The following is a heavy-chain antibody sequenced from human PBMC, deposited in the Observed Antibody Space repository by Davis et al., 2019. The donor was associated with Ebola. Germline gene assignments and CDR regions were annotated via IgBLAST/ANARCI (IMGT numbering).Heavy chain of an antibody. CDR1: GYTFTSYD. V-gene: IGHV1-8*01. CDR2: MNPNSGNT. J-gene: IGHJ4*02. CDR3: AKVAVPYYDFWSGASPPEDS. D-gene: IGHD3-3*01. Sequence: AASVKVSCKASGYTFTSYDINWVRQATGQGREWMGWMNPNSGNTGYEQKFQGRVIMTRNTSISTAYMELSSLRSEDTAVYYCAKVAVPYYDFWSGASPPEDSWGQGTLVTVSS.